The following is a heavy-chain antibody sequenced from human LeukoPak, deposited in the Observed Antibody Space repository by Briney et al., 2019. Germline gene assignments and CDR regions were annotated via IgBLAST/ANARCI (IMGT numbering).Heavy chain of an antibody. Sequence: SETLSLTCSVSGGSISSGGYYWSWIRQPPGKGLEWIGYIYHSGSTYYNPSLKSRVTISVDRSKNQFSLKLSSVTAADTAVYYCASSSIAARTPYFDYWGQGTLVTVSS. D-gene: IGHD6-6*01. CDR1: GGSISSGGYY. J-gene: IGHJ4*02. CDR2: IYHSGST. V-gene: IGHV4-30-2*01. CDR3: ASSSIAARTPYFDY.